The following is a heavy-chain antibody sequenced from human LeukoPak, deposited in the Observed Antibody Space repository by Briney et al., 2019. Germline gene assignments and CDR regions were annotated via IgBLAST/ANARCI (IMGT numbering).Heavy chain of an antibody. J-gene: IGHJ4*02. CDR1: GFPLSTYG. V-gene: IGHV3-23*01. CDR3: AKDMTRIAVAGTSDY. Sequence: GGSLRLSCVTSGFPLSTYGVHWVRQAPGSGLEWVSTISDSGGSTYYADSLKGRFTISRDNYKNTLYLQMNSLRAEDTAVYYCAKDMTRIAVAGTSDYWGQGTLVTVSS. CDR2: ISDSGGST. D-gene: IGHD6-19*01.